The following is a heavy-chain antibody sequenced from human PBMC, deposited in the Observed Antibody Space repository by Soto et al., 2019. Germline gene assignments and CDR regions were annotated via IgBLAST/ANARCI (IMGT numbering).Heavy chain of an antibody. J-gene: IGHJ6*02. D-gene: IGHD1-1*01. CDR3: ARAINWNAQIDLYYYYYGMDV. Sequence: ASVKVSCKASGYTFTSYYMHWVRQAPGQGLEWMGIINPSGGSTSYAQKFQGRVTMTRDASTSTVYMELSSLRSEDTAVYYCARAINWNAQIDLYYYYYGMDVWGQGTMVTVSS. V-gene: IGHV1-46*03. CDR1: GYTFTSYY. CDR2: INPSGGST.